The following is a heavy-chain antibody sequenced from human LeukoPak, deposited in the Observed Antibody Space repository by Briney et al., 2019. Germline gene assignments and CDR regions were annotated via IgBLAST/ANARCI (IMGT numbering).Heavy chain of an antibody. D-gene: IGHD6-19*01. CDR2: ISWNSGSI. CDR1: GFTFDDYA. CDR3: AKVAVAGGQNWFDP. Sequence: TGGSLRLSCAASGFTFDDYAMHWVRQAPGKGLEWVSGISWNSGSIGYADSVKGRFTISRDNAKNSLYLQMNSLRAEDTALYYCAKVAVAGGQNWFDPWGQGTLVTVSS. V-gene: IGHV3-9*01. J-gene: IGHJ5*02.